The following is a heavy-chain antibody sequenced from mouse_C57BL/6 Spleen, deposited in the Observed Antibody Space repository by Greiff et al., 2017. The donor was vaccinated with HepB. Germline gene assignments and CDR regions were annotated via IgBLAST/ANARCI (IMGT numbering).Heavy chain of an antibody. CDR2: ISSGSSTI. D-gene: IGHD1-1*01. Sequence: EVKLMESGGGLVKPGGSLKLSCAASGFTFSDYGMHWVRQAPEKGLEWVAYISSGSSTIYYADTVKGRFTISRDNAKNTLFLQMTSLRSEDTAMYDCARVYLYYGSSGDDFDSWGQGTTLTVSS. CDR1: GFTFSDYG. J-gene: IGHJ2*01. CDR3: ARVYLYYGSSGDDFDS. V-gene: IGHV5-17*01.